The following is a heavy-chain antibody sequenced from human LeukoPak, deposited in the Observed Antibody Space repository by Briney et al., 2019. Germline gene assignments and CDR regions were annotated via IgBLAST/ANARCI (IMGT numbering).Heavy chain of an antibody. V-gene: IGHV1-18*04. CDR3: ARQADGVLNPLFDY. Sequence: ASVKVSCKASGYTFASYGISWVRQAPGRGFEWMGLISAYNGNTNYAQKFQGRVTMTTETSTSTAYLEVRSLRSDDTAVYYCARQADGVLNPLFDYWGQGTLVTVSS. CDR1: GYTFASYG. J-gene: IGHJ4*02. CDR2: ISAYNGNT. D-gene: IGHD1-14*01.